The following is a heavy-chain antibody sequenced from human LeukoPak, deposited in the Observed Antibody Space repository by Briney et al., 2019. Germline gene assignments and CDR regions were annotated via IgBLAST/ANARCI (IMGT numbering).Heavy chain of an antibody. CDR3: ARDRGCTNGVCYTAFDI. D-gene: IGHD2-8*01. CDR1: GFVFSSYA. CDR2: LSDSGGKT. V-gene: IGHV3-23*01. Sequence: GGSLRLSCAASGFVFSSYAMSWVRQAPGKGLEWVSTLSDSGGKTYYADSVKGRFTISRDNSKNTLYLQMNSLRAEDTAVYYCARDRGCTNGVCYTAFDIWGQGTMVTVSS. J-gene: IGHJ3*02.